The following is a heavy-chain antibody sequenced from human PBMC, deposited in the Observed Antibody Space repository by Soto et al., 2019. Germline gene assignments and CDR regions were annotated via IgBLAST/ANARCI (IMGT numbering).Heavy chain of an antibody. J-gene: IGHJ4*02. CDR2: INPSGGGT. CDR3: ARESTLAY. CDR1: GYIFTAYS. Sequence: GASVKVSCKASGYIFTAYSMHWVRQAPGQGLEWMGIINPSGGGTSYAQKFQGRVTMTRDTSTSTVYMELSSLRSEDTAVYYCARESTLAYWGQGTLVTVSS. V-gene: IGHV1-46*01.